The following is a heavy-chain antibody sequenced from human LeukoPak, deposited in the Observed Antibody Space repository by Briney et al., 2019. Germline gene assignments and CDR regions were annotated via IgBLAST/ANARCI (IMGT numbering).Heavy chain of an antibody. CDR2: INWNGGST. V-gene: IGHV3-20*04. Sequence: GGSLRLSCAAAGFTFDDYGMSWVRQAPGKGLEWVSGINWNGGSTEYADAVKGRFTISRDNTKNSLYLQMNSLRAEDTALYYCARFRCGGDCYSHYYYYYMDVWGKGTTVTVSS. J-gene: IGHJ6*03. CDR3: ARFRCGGDCYSHYYYYYMDV. CDR1: GFTFDDYG. D-gene: IGHD2-21*01.